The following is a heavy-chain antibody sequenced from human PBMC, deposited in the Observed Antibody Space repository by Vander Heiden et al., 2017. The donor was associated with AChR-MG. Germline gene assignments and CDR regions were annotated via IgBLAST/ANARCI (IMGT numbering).Heavy chain of an antibody. CDR2: IYYSGST. Sequence: QVQLQESGPGLVKPSQTLSLTCTVSGGSISSGDSYWSWIRQPPGKGLEWIGYIYYSGSTYYNPSLKSRVTISVDTSKNQFSLKLSSVTAADTAVYYCARESSSSWYGPYYYGMDVWGQGTTVTVSS. D-gene: IGHD6-13*01. J-gene: IGHJ6*02. V-gene: IGHV4-30-4*01. CDR3: ARESSSSWYGPYYYGMDV. CDR1: GGSISSGDSY.